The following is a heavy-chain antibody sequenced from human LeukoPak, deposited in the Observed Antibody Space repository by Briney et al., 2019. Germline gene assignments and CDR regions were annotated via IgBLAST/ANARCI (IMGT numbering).Heavy chain of an antibody. CDR3: ARDAHSYFDY. CDR1: GFTLSSYG. V-gene: IGHV3-30*02. Sequence: PGGSPRLSYAASGFTLSSYGMHWVRQAPGKGLEWVAFIRYDGSNKYYADSVKGRFTISRDNSKNTLYLQMNSLRAEDTAVYYCARDAHSYFDYWGQGTLVTVSS. CDR2: IRYDGSNK. J-gene: IGHJ4*02.